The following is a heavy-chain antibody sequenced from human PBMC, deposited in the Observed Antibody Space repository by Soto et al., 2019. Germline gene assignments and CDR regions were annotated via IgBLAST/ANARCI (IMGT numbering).Heavy chain of an antibody. V-gene: IGHV4-31*03. D-gene: IGHD3-3*01. CDR1: GGSISSGTSY. CDR2: IFYSGSF. Sequence: SETLSVTCTVSGGSISSGTSYWSWIRQRPGKGLEWIGYIFYSGSFYYTPSLRGRVMILADTSKNQFTLRLSSVTAADTAVYYCASAPVAPSILGVALQYFFDYWGQGALVTVSS. J-gene: IGHJ4*02. CDR3: ASAPVAPSILGVALQYFFDY.